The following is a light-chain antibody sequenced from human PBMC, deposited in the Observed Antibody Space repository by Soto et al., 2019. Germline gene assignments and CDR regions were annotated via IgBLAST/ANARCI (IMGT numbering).Light chain of an antibody. Sequence: PMTQAPSTPSGSVGDKVTITCRASQTISSWLAWDQQKPGKAPKLLIYKASTLKSGVPSRFSGSGSGTEFTLTISSLQPDDFATYYCQHYNSYSEAFGQGTKVDI. CDR1: QTISSW. CDR3: QHYNSYSEA. CDR2: KAS. V-gene: IGKV1-5*03. J-gene: IGKJ1*01.